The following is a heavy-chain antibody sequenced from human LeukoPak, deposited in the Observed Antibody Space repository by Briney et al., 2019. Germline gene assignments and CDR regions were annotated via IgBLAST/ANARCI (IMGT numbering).Heavy chain of an antibody. CDR3: ARGYCSGGSCYGWFDP. V-gene: IGHV1-2*02. J-gene: IGHJ5*02. CDR2: INPNTGGT. D-gene: IGHD2-15*01. Sequence: ASVKVSCKASGYTFTSYYMHWVRQAPGQGLERMGWINPNTGGTNYAQKFQGSVTMTRDDSTSTDYTELSRQGCDGTAVYYCARGYCSGGSCYGWFDPWGQGSLVTVSS. CDR1: GYTFTSYY.